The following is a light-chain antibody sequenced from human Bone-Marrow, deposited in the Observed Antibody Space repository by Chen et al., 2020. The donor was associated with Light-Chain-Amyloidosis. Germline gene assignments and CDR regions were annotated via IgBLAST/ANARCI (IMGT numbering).Light chain of an antibody. V-gene: IGKV3-20*01. CDR1: QSISASY. Sequence: IVLTQSPGTLSLSPGERATLSCRTSQSISASYLAWYQHKPGQAPRLLMYDASTRATGIPDRFSVSGSGTDFTLSISRLEPEYFAVYYCQHCGHSPKTFGQGIKVEIK. CDR3: QHCGHSPKT. J-gene: IGKJ1*01. CDR2: DAS.